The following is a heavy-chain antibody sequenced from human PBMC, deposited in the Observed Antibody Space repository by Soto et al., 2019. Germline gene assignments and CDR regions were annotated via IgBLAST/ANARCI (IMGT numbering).Heavy chain of an antibody. V-gene: IGHV4-34*01. CDR2: INHSGST. CDR1: GGSFSCYY. Sequence: SETLSLTCAVYGGSFSCYYWSWIRQPPGKGLEWIGEINHSGSTNYNPSLKSRVTISVDTSKNQFSLKLSSVTAADTAVYYCARVDCSGGSCDSGYFQHWGQGTLVTVSS. J-gene: IGHJ1*01. D-gene: IGHD2-15*01. CDR3: ARVDCSGGSCDSGYFQH.